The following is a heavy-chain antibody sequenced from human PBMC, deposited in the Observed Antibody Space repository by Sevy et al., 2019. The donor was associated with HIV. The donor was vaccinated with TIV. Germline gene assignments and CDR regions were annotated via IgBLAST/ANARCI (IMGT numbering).Heavy chain of an antibody. Sequence: ASVKVSCKASGYTFSDSGYYVHWVRQAPGQGLEWMGWINPKSGATNYAQKFQGRVTMTRETSVSTAKMERTRLTSDDTAVYYCARESYDFWTGPVDYDYGMDVWGQGTTVTVSS. CDR3: ARESYDFWTGPVDYDYGMDV. CDR2: INPKSGAT. CDR1: GYTFSDSGYY. D-gene: IGHD3-3*01. J-gene: IGHJ6*02. V-gene: IGHV1-2*02.